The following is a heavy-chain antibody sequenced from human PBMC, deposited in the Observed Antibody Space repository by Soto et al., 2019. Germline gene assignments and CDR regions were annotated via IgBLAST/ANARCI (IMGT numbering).Heavy chain of an antibody. CDR2: ISGTGGGT. CDR3: AKALISTVFHY. D-gene: IGHD2-21*01. J-gene: IGHJ4*02. V-gene: IGHV3-23*01. Sequence: AGGSLRLSCAASGFTFSSYAMHWVRQAPGKGLEWVSGISGTGGGTYYADSVKGRFTISRDNSNNTVYLQMNSLRAEDTAVYYCAKALISTVFHYWGQGALVTVSS. CDR1: GFTFSSYA.